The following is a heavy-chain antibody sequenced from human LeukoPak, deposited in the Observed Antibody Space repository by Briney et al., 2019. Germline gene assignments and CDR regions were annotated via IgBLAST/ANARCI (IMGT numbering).Heavy chain of an antibody. CDR3: ARGNYGDYVLSYYYYMDV. V-gene: IGHV1-46*01. Sequence: ASVKVSCKASGYTFTSYYMHWLRQAPGQGPEWMGIMNPNDGSTTYAQSFQGRVTMTRNTSISTAYMELSSLRSEDTAVYYCARGNYGDYVLSYYYYMDVWGKGTTVTISS. CDR2: MNPNDGST. J-gene: IGHJ6*03. D-gene: IGHD4-17*01. CDR1: GYTFTSYY.